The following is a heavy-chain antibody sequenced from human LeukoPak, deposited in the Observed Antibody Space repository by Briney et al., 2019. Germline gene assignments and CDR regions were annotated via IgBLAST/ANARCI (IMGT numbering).Heavy chain of an antibody. D-gene: IGHD2-15*01. J-gene: IGHJ4*02. V-gene: IGHV3-21*01. CDR2: ISTSSAYI. CDR3: ARDRSGGSGSDS. Sequence: PGGSLRLSCAASGFTVSSDYISWVRQAPGKGLEWVSFISTSSAYIFYADSVKGRFTISRDNAKNSLYLQMNGLRAEDTALYYCARDRSGGSGSDSWGQGTLVTVSS. CDR1: GFTVSSDY.